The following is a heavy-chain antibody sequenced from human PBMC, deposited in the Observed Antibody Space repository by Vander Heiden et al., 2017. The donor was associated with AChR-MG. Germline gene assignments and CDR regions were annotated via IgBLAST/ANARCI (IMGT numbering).Heavy chain of an antibody. V-gene: IGHV4-39*01. CDR3: ARHLFAKNLKHYFDY. Sequence: QLQLQESGPGLVKPSETLSLTCTVSGGSISSSSYYWGWIRQPPGKGLEWIGSIYYSGSTYYNPSLKSRVTISVDTSKNQFSLKLSSVTAADTAVYYCARHLFAKNLKHYFDYWGQGTLVTVSS. CDR2: IYYSGST. J-gene: IGHJ4*02. D-gene: IGHD2-21*01. CDR1: GGSISSSSYY.